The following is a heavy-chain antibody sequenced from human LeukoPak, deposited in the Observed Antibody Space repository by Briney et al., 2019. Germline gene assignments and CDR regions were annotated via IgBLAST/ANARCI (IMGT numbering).Heavy chain of an antibody. Sequence: GESLKISCKASGYTFTGYYMHWVRQAPGQGLEWMGRINPNSGGTNYAQKFQGRVTMTRDTSISTAYMELSRLRSDDTAVYYCARLATRIAVAGGYWGQGTLVTVSS. J-gene: IGHJ4*02. CDR3: ARLATRIAVAGGY. CDR2: INPNSGGT. CDR1: GYTFTGYY. V-gene: IGHV1-2*06. D-gene: IGHD6-19*01.